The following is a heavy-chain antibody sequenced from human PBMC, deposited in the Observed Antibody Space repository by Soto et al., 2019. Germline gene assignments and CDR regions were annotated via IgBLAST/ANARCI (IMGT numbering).Heavy chain of an antibody. J-gene: IGHJ3*02. V-gene: IGHV3-30*18. Sequence: QVQLVESGGGVVQPGRSLRLSCAASGFTFSSYGMHWVRQAPGKGLEWVAVISYDGSNKYYADSVKGRLTISRDNSKNTLYSQMNSLRCEDTAVYYCAKDNGSGCDWLRVGDSSDIWGQGTMVTVSS. CDR1: GFTFSSYG. D-gene: IGHD5-12*01. CDR3: AKDNGSGCDWLRVGDSSDI. CDR2: ISYDGSNK.